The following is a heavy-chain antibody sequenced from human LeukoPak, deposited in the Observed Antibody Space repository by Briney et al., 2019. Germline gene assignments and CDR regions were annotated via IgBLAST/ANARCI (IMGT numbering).Heavy chain of an antibody. D-gene: IGHD2-15*01. Sequence: SETLSLTCTVSGGSVSSSNYYWGWVRQPPGEGLEWVGAIYFSETTYYNPSLKSRITISLDTSKNQFSLKLSSVTAADTAVYYCVRQVADYFYYYMDVWGKGTTVTVTS. CDR1: GGSVSSSNYY. CDR3: VRQVADYFYYYMDV. V-gene: IGHV4-39*01. CDR2: IYFSETT. J-gene: IGHJ6*03.